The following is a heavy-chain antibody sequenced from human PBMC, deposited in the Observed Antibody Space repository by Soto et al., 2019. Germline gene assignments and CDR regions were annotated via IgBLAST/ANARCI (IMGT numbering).Heavy chain of an antibody. J-gene: IGHJ6*03. Sequence: SETLSLTCTVSGGSISSYYWSWIRQPPGKGLEWIGYIYYSGSTNYNPSLKSRVTISVDTSKNQFSLKLSSVTAADTAVYYCARQYYYYYMDVWGKGTTVTVSS. CDR1: GGSISSYY. V-gene: IGHV4-59*08. CDR3: ARQYYYYYMDV. CDR2: IYYSGST.